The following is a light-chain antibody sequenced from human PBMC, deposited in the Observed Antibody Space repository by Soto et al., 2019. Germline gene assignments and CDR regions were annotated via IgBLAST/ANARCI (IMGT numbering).Light chain of an antibody. J-gene: IGLJ2*01. CDR1: SSDVGGYNY. CDR3: SSYTSSSTPVVV. CDR2: DVS. V-gene: IGLV2-14*01. Sequence: QSALTQPASVSGSPGQSITISCTGTSSDVGGYNYVSWYQQHPGKAPKLMIYDVSNRPSGVSNRFSGSKSGNTASLTISGLQAEDEADYSCSSYTSSSTPVVVFGGGTKLTVL.